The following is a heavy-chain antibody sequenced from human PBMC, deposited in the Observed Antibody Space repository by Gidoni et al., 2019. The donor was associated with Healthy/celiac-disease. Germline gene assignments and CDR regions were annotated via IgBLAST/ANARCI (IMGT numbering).Heavy chain of an antibody. J-gene: IGHJ3*02. CDR2: IYYSGST. CDR1: GGSISSYY. CDR3: ARHRGDYAFDI. V-gene: IGHV4-59*08. Sequence: QVQLQESGPGLVKPSETLSLTCPVSGGSISSYYWSWFRQPPGKGLEWIGYIYYSGSTNYNPSLKSRVTISVDTSKNQFSLKLSSVTAADTAVYYCARHRGDYAFDIWGQGTMVTVSS.